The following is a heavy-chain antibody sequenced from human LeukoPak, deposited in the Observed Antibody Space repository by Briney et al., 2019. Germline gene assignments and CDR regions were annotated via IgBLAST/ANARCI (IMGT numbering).Heavy chain of an antibody. D-gene: IGHD3-16*01. CDR3: VRGFVWSD. V-gene: IGHV3-48*03. J-gene: IGHJ4*02. Sequence: PGGSLRLSCAASGFTFSSYEMNWVRQAPGKGLEWISYISSTGYSIFYADSVKGRFTVSRDNANHSLYVQMNSLRAEDTAIYYCVRGFVWSDWGRGTLVTVSS. CDR1: GFTFSSYE. CDR2: ISSTGYSI.